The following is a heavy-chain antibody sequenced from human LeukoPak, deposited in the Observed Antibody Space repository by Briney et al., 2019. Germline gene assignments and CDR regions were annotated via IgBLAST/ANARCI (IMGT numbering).Heavy chain of an antibody. CDR3: ARIVGATFDY. J-gene: IGHJ4*02. CDR2: ISSSSSYI. V-gene: IGHV3-21*01. CDR1: GFTFSSYS. Sequence: GGSLRLSCAASGFTFSSYSMNWVRQAPGKGLEWVSSISSSSSYIYYADPVKGRFTISRDNAKNSLYLQMNSLRAEDTAVYYCARIVGATFDYWGQGTLVTVSS. D-gene: IGHD1-26*01.